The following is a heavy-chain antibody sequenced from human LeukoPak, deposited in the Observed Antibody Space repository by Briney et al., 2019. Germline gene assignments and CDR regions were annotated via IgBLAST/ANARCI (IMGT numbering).Heavy chain of an antibody. D-gene: IGHD5-12*01. CDR3: AREWATGGAFDI. V-gene: IGHV4-39*07. J-gene: IGHJ3*02. CDR2: IYYSGST. CDR1: GGSISNNNYY. Sequence: SETLSLTCTVSGGSISNNNYYWGWIRQPPGKGLEWIGSIYYSGSTYYNPSLKSRVTISVDTSKNQFSLKLSSVTAADTAVYYCAREWATGGAFDIWGQGTMVTVSS.